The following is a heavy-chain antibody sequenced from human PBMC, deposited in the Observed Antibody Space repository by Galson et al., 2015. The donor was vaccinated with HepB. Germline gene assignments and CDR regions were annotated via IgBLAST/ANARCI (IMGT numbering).Heavy chain of an antibody. CDR3: AKEAEGILGDYYMDV. Sequence: SVKVSCKASGDSFNTYTIDWVRQAPGQGLQWMGGITPIFNSPKYAPKFQNRVTITADKSTRTVNLHLTSLTSEDTATYFCAKEAEGILGDYYMDVWGNGTTV. CDR1: GDSFNTYT. D-gene: IGHD3-16*01. J-gene: IGHJ6*03. CDR2: ITPIFNSP. V-gene: IGHV1-69*06.